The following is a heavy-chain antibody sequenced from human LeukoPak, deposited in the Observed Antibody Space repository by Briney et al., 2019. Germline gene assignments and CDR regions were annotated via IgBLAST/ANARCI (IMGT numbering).Heavy chain of an antibody. D-gene: IGHD5-12*01. J-gene: IGHJ4*02. Sequence: SETLSLTCTVSGGSISSGDYYWSWISQPPGKGLEWIGYIYYSGSTNYIPSLKSRVTISIDKSKNQFSLKLSSVTAADTAVYYCAGGSGYAFEYWGQGTLVTVSS. V-gene: IGHV4-30-4*01. CDR2: IYYSGST. CDR3: AGGSGYAFEY. CDR1: GGSISSGDYY.